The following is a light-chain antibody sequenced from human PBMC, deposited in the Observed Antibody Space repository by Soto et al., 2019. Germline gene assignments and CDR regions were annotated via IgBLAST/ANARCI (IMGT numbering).Light chain of an antibody. CDR1: HIVISR. V-gene: IGKV1-5*01. CDR3: QQYNSFSLT. Sequence: DIHMTQSPSTLYASVGDRVTITCRASHIVISRLARYQQKSWKAPKILIYDASILNIGVPSRFSSSGSETDFTLPISSLQPEDFGIYYCQQYNSFSLTLGGGTKVDIK. CDR2: DAS. J-gene: IGKJ4*01.